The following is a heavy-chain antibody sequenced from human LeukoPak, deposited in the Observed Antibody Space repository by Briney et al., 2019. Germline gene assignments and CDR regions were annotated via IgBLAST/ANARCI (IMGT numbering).Heavy chain of an antibody. CDR1: GYTLTELS. CDR2: FDPEDGET. J-gene: IGHJ4*02. CDR3: ATAVVVAYYFDY. V-gene: IGHV1-24*01. Sequence: ASVKVSCKVFGYTLTELSMHWVRQAPGKGLEWMGGFDPEDGETIYAQKFQGRVTMTEDTSTDTAYMELSSLRSEDTAVYYCATAVVVAYYFDYWGQGTLVTVSS. D-gene: IGHD2-15*01.